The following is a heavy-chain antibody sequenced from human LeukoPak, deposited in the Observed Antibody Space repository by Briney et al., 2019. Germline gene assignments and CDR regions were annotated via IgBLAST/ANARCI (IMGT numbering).Heavy chain of an antibody. V-gene: IGHV1-69*01. J-gene: IGHJ5*02. CDR3: ARTGSRFLEWFTTTGNWFDP. CDR2: IIPIFGTA. Sequence: PGGSLRLSCAASGFTFSSYAISWVRQAPGQGLEWMGGIIPIFGTANYAQKFQGRVTITADESTSTAYMELSSLRSEDTAVYYCARTGSRFLEWFTTTGNWFDPWGQGTLVTVSS. D-gene: IGHD3-3*01. CDR1: GFTFSSYA.